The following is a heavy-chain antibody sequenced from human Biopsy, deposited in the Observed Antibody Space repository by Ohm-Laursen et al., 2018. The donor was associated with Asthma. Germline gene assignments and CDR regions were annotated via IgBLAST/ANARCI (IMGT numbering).Heavy chain of an antibody. CDR2: IKPDGTER. D-gene: IGHD3-10*01. V-gene: IGHV3-7*01. CDR1: GFTFSTYW. J-gene: IGHJ4*02. CDR3: ARDPGGSAYYFDY. Sequence: SLRLSCAASGFTFSTYWMSWVRQAPGKDLEWVANIKPDGTERYYVDSVKGRFTISRDNANNSLYLQMNSLKADDTAVYYCARDPGGSAYYFDYWGQGTLVTVSS.